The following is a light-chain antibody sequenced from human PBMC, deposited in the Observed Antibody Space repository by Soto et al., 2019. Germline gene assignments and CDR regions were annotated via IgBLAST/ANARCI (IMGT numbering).Light chain of an antibody. CDR1: QDIKNY. CDR2: AAS. V-gene: IGKV1-16*01. Sequence: DIQMTQSPSSLSASVGDRVTITCRASQDIKNYVAWFQQKSGRAPKSLIYAASHLPSGVPSRFSGSGSGTFVTLTISSLQHEDFATYYCQQYSTYPRTFGPGTKVDIK. CDR3: QQYSTYPRT. J-gene: IGKJ3*01.